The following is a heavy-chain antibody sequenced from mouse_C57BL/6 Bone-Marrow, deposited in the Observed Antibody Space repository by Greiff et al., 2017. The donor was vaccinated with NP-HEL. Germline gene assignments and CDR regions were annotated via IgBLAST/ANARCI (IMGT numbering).Heavy chain of an antibody. V-gene: IGHV5-9*01. Sequence: EVMLVESGGGLVKPGGSLKLSCAASGFTFSSYTMSWVRQTPEKRLEWVATISGGGGNNYYPDSVKGRVTIARDNAKNTLYLQMSSLRSEDTALYYCARPRYYYGSSYFDYWGQGTTLTVSS. J-gene: IGHJ2*01. D-gene: IGHD1-1*01. CDR1: GFTFSSYT. CDR3: ARPRYYYGSSYFDY. CDR2: ISGGGGNN.